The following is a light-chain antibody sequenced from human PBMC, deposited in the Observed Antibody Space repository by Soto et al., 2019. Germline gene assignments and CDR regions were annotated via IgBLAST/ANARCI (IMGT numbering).Light chain of an antibody. CDR2: EVS. J-gene: IGLJ1*01. Sequence: QSVLTQPASVSGSPGQSITISCTGTSSDVGGYNYVSWYQQHPGKAPKLMIYEVSNRPSGVSNRFSGSKSGNTASLTVSGLQAEDEADYYCSSYGGSNIPLYVFGTGTKVTV. V-gene: IGLV2-14*01. CDR1: SSDVGGYNY. CDR3: SSYGGSNIPLYV.